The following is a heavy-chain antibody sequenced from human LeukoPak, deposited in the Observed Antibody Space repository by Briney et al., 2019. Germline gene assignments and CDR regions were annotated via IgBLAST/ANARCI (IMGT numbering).Heavy chain of an antibody. V-gene: IGHV1-2*06. CDR2: INPNSGGI. Sequence: ASVKVSCKASGYTFTGYYMHWVRQAPGQGLEWMGRINPNSGGINYAQKFQGRVTMTRDTSISTAYMELSRLRSDDTAVYYCASWGSGPHSSVWGQGTLVTVSS. CDR1: GYTFTGYY. D-gene: IGHD6-19*01. CDR3: ASWGSGPHSSV. J-gene: IGHJ4*02.